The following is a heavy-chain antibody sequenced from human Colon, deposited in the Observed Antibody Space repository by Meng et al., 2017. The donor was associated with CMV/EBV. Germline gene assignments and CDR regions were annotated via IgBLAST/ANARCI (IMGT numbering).Heavy chain of an antibody. CDR1: GFTFSNYE. V-gene: IGHV3-48*03. D-gene: IGHD1/OR15-1a*01. CDR3: ARARGTTPGMNWFDP. J-gene: IGHJ5*02. Sequence: GSLRLSCAASGFTFSNYEMNWVRQAPGKGLEWLSYITGESNSIYYADSVKGRFTISRDNAKNSLYLQMNSLRDEDTAVYYCARARGTTPGMNWFDPWGQGTLVTVSS. CDR2: ITGESNSI.